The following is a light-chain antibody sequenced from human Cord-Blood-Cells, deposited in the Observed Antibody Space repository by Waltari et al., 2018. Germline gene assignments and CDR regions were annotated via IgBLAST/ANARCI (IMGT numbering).Light chain of an antibody. Sequence: DIVMTQSPDSLAVSLGERAPINCKSSQSVLYSSNNKNYLAWYQQKPGQPPKLLIYWASTRESWVPDRFSGSGSGTDFTLTISSLQAEDVAVYYCQQYYSTPRSFGQGTKLEIK. J-gene: IGKJ2*03. CDR3: QQYYSTPRS. CDR2: WAS. CDR1: QSVLYSSNNKNY. V-gene: IGKV4-1*01.